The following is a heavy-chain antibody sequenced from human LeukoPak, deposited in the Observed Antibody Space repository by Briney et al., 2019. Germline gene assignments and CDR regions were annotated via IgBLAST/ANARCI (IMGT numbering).Heavy chain of an antibody. V-gene: IGHV4-59*05. Sequence: SETLSLTCTVSGGSISSYYWNWIRQPPGKGLEWIGSLYHSGSTYYKPSLKSRATISVDKSKNQCSLKLRSVTAADTAVYYCARHALATVTDPSFDYWGQGTLVTVSS. CDR2: LYHSGST. CDR3: ARHALATVTDPSFDY. D-gene: IGHD2-21*02. CDR1: GGSISSYY. J-gene: IGHJ4*02.